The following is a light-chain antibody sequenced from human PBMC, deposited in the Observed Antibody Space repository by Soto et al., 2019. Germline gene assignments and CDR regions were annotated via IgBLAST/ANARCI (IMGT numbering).Light chain of an antibody. V-gene: IGKV1-17*01. CDR3: QQYNRYSST. CDR2: AAS. J-gene: IGKJ5*01. CDR1: QGIRDD. Sequence: IQMTQSPFSLSASFGDRVTSXXRASQGIRDDLDWVQQKPGKAPKVXIYAASNLQRGVPARFSGSGAGTEFILTSSSLQTDDFATYYCQQYNRYSSTFGQGTRLEIK.